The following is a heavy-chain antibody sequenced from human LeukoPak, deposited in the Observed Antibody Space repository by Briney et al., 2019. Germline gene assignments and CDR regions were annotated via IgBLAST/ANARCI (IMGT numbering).Heavy chain of an antibody. CDR2: IYENGGTT. V-gene: IGHV3-23*01. D-gene: IGHD2-21*01. J-gene: IGHJ4*02. Sequence: GGSLRLFCVGSGFTSRSHAMSWVRQAPEKGLEFVSGIYENGGTTSYADSVKGRFSISRDNSKNTLYLQMDSLRGEDTAVYYCAKDFRIGYSAHFDYWGQGALVTVSS. CDR1: GFTSRSHA. CDR3: AKDFRIGYSAHFDY.